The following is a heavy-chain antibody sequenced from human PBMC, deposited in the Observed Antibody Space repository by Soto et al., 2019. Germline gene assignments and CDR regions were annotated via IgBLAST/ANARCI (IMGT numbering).Heavy chain of an antibody. CDR2: IYYSGST. V-gene: IGHV4-61*01. CDR1: GGSVSSGSYY. CDR3: ARGQSGYSYGYNWFDP. D-gene: IGHD5-18*01. J-gene: IGHJ5*02. Sequence: PSETLSLTCTVSGGSVSSGSYYWSWIRQPPGKGLEWIGYIYYSGSTNYNPSLKSRVTISVDTSKNQFSLKLSSVTAADTAVYYCARGQSGYSYGYNWFDPWGQGTLVTVSS.